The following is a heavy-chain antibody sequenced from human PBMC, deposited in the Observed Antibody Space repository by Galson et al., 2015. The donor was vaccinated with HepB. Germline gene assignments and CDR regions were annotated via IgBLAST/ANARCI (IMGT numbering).Heavy chain of an antibody. Sequence: ETLSLTCTVSGGSISSSSYYWGWIRQPPGKGLEWIGSIYYSGSTYYNPSLKSRVTISVDTSKNQSSLKLSSVTAADTAVYYCASSRGYCSSTSCYHTFNYWGQGTLVTVSS. CDR2: IYYSGST. D-gene: IGHD2-2*01. CDR1: GGSISSSSYY. J-gene: IGHJ4*02. V-gene: IGHV4-39*01. CDR3: ASSRGYCSSTSCYHTFNY.